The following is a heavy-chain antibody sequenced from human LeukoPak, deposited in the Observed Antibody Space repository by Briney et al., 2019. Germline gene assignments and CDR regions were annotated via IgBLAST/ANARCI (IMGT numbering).Heavy chain of an antibody. J-gene: IGHJ4*02. CDR1: GFTFSSYE. CDR3: ARDYGGSSPFDY. V-gene: IGHV3-48*03. CDR2: ISGSGSTI. D-gene: IGHD4-23*01. Sequence: WGSLRLSCAASGFTFSSYEMHWVRQAPGKGLEWVSYISGSGSTIYYADSVKGRFTISRDNAKNSLYLQMNSLRAEDTAVYYCARDYGGSSPFDYWGQGTLVALSS.